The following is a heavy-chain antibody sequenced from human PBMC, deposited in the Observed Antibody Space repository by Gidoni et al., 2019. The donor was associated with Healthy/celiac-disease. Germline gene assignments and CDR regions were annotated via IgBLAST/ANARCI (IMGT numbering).Heavy chain of an antibody. CDR3: ARDERGSYYFDY. CDR2: IYTSGST. J-gene: IGHJ4*02. D-gene: IGHD3-10*01. Sequence: QVQLQESGPGLVKPSQTLSLTCTVSGGSISSGSYYWSWIRQPAGKGLEWIGRIYTSGSTNYNPSLKSRVTISVDTSKNQFSLKLSSVTAADTAVYYCARDERGSYYFDYWGQGTLVTVSS. CDR1: GGSISSGSYY. V-gene: IGHV4-61*02.